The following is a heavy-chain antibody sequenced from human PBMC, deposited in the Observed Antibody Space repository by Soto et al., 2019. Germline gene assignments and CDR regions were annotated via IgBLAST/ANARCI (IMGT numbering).Heavy chain of an antibody. V-gene: IGHV4-4*02. D-gene: IGHD5-12*01. CDR1: GGSISSSNW. CDR3: ARGFPSWGYPNGNWFDP. J-gene: IGHJ5*02. CDR2: IYHSGNS. Sequence: SETLSLTCAVSGGSISSSNWWSWVRQPPGRGLEWIGEIYHSGNSYYNPSLKSRVTISVDKSKNQLSLKLRSVTAADTAVFYCARGFPSWGYPNGNWFDPCGQGTLVPVSS.